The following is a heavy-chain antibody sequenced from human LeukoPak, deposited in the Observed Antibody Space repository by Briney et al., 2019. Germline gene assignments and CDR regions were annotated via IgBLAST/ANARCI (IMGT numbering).Heavy chain of an antibody. V-gene: IGHV4-39*01. J-gene: IGHJ4*02. CDR1: GDSISTSSYY. D-gene: IGHD3-22*01. CDR2: IYYSGST. CDR3: ARSYYYDYRQIDY. Sequence: PSGTLSLTCTVSGDSISTSSYYWGWIPQPPGKGLEWLGSIYYSGSTYYNPSLKSRVTISVDTSKNQFSLNLYSVTAADTAVFYCARSYYYDYRQIDYWGQGTLVTVSS.